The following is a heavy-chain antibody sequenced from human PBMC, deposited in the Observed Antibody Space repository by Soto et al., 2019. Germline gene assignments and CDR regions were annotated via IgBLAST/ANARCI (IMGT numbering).Heavy chain of an antibody. Sequence: EVQLVESGGGVVQPGGSLRLSCAASGFTFSSYSMNWVRQAPGKGLEWVSYISSSSSTIYYADSVKGRFTISRDNAKSSRYLQMNSVRDEDTAVYYCARGGVAVAGTEVDYWGQRTLVTVSS. V-gene: IGHV3-48*02. J-gene: IGHJ4*02. D-gene: IGHD6-19*01. CDR1: GFTFSSYS. CDR3: ARGGVAVAGTEVDY. CDR2: ISSSSSTI.